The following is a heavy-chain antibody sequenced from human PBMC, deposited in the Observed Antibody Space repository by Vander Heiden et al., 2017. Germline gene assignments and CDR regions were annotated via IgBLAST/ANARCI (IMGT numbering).Heavy chain of an antibody. Sequence: QVQLMESGGGVVQPGRSLRLSCAASGFSFSDYGMHWVRQAPGKGPEWVAVIAHDGTVAFYADSLKGRFTIYRDNSENTLYLQMTSLRAEDTAVYFCTKEVSRYSSGWYFQNWGQGTLVTVSS. V-gene: IGHV3-30*18. CDR3: TKEVSRYSSGWYFQN. CDR2: IAHDGTVA. D-gene: IGHD6-19*01. CDR1: GFSFSDYG. J-gene: IGHJ1*01.